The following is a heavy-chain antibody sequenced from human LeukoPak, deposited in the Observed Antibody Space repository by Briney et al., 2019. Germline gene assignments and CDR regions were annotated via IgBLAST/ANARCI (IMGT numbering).Heavy chain of an antibody. V-gene: IGHV1-2*02. CDR2: INPNSGGT. Sequence: ASVKVSCKASGYTFTSYGISWVRQAPGLGLEWMGWINPNSGGTNYAQKFQGRVTMTRDTSISTAYMELSRLRSDDTAVYYCARGGYYYDLDYWGQGTLVTVSS. CDR1: GYTFTSYG. J-gene: IGHJ4*02. D-gene: IGHD3-22*01. CDR3: ARGGYYYDLDY.